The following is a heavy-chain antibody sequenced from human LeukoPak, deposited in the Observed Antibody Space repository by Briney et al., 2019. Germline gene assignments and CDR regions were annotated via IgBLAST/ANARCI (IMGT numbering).Heavy chain of an antibody. V-gene: IGHV4-34*01. D-gene: IGHD3-10*01. Sequence: PSETLSLTCAVYGGSFSGYYWSWIRQPPGKGLEWIGEINHSGSTNYNPSLKSRVTISVDTSKNQFSLKLSSVTAADTAVYYCARVTAGLWFGEFYYYYGMDVWGQGTTVTVSS. CDR2: INHSGST. CDR3: ARVTAGLWFGEFYYYYGMDV. J-gene: IGHJ6*02. CDR1: GGSFSGYY.